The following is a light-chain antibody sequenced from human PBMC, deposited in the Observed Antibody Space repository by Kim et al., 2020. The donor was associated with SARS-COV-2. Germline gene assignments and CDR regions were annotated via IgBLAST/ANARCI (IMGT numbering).Light chain of an antibody. CDR2: EVN. CDR3: YSYAGFITFEI. Sequence: QSITISCTGTSSDVGSYDLVSWYQQYPGKAPKLMIYEVNKRPSGVSDRFSGSKSGNTASLTISGLQAEDEADYYCYSYAGFITFEIFGGGTQLTVL. V-gene: IGLV2-23*02. J-gene: IGLJ2*01. CDR1: SSDVGSYDL.